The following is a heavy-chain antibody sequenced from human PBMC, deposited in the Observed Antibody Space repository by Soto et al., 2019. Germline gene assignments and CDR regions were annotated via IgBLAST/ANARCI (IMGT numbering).Heavy chain of an antibody. CDR3: ARGPLVVLNYFES. CDR1: GGTFGNYP. CDR2: IFPLTDIP. V-gene: IGHV1-69*02. Sequence: QVQLVQSGTEVKKPGSSVKVSCKASGGTFGNYPINGVRHAPGQGLEWMGSIFPLTDIPDYAQNFQARLTISADKSTSTAYMELSSLTFDDTAMYFCARGPLVVLNYFESWGQGTLVTVSS. J-gene: IGHJ4*02.